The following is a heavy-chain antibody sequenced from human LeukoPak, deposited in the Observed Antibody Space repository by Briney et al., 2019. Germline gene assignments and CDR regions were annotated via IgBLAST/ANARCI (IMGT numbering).Heavy chain of an antibody. CDR1: GFTFSNAW. V-gene: IGHV3-15*01. J-gene: IGHJ6*03. D-gene: IGHD3-3*01. CDR3: TTPPGWSGQYYYYYMDV. Sequence: GGSLRLSCAASGFTFSNAWMSWVRQAPGKGLEWVGRIKSKTDGGTTDYAAPVKGRFTISRDDSKNTLYLQMNSLKTEDTAVYYCTTPPGWSGQYYYYYMDVWGKGTTVTVSS. CDR2: IKSKTDGGTT.